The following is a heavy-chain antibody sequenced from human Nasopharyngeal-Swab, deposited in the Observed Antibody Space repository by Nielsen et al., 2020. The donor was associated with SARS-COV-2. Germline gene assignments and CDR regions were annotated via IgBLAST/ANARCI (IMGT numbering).Heavy chain of an antibody. CDR3: ARDLRSGWNWFDP. J-gene: IGHJ5*02. V-gene: IGHV3-21*01. CDR1: GFTFSSYS. D-gene: IGHD6-19*01. CDR2: ISSSSSYI. Sequence: GESLKISCAASGFTFSSYSMNWVRRAPGKGLEWVSSISSSSSYIYYADSVKGRFTISRDNAKNSLYLQMNSLRAEDTAVYYCARDLRSGWNWFDPRGQGTLVTVSS.